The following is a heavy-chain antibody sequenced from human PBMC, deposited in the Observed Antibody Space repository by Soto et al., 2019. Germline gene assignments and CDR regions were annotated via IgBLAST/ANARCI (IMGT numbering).Heavy chain of an antibody. D-gene: IGHD6-19*01. J-gene: IGHJ4*02. CDR3: ARAVAVPADFEY. Sequence: QVQLVQSGAEEKKPGASVKVSCKASGYTFTGYAMHWVRQAPGHRLEWMGWINAGNGNTKYSQKFQGRVTITRDTSASTDYMELSSLRSEDTAVYYCARAVAVPADFEYWGQGTLVTVSS. CDR1: GYTFTGYA. CDR2: INAGNGNT. V-gene: IGHV1-3*05.